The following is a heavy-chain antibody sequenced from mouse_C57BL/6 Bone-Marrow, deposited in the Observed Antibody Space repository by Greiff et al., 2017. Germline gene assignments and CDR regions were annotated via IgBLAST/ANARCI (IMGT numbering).Heavy chain of an antibody. V-gene: IGHV1-42*01. D-gene: IGHD2-5*01. CDR1: GYSFTGYY. CDR3: ARGSKVAY. CDR2: INPSTGGT. Sequence: VQLQQSGPELVKPGASVKISCKASGYSFTGYYMNWVKQSPEKSLEWIGEINPSTGGTTYNQKFKAKATLTVAKSSSTAYMQLKSLTSEDSAVYYWARGSKVAYWGQGTLVTVSA. J-gene: IGHJ3*01.